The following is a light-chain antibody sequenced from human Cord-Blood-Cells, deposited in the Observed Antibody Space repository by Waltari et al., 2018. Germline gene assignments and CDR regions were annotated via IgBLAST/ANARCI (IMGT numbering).Light chain of an antibody. CDR2: AAS. Sequence: DIQMTPSPSSLSASVGDRVTITCRASQRISSYLNWYQQKPGKAPKLLIYAASSLQSGVPSRVSGSGSGTDFTLTISSLQPEEFATYYCQQSYSTPWTFGQGTKVEIK. J-gene: IGKJ1*01. V-gene: IGKV1-39*01. CDR3: QQSYSTPWT. CDR1: QRISSY.